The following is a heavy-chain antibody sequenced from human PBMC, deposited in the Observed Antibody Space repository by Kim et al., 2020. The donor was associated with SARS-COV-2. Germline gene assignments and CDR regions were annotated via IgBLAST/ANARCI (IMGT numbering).Heavy chain of an antibody. D-gene: IGHD3-3*01. J-gene: IGHJ6*02. CDR2: ISYDGSNK. CDR1: GFTFSSYG. V-gene: IGHV3-30*18. Sequence: GGSLRLSCAASGFTFSSYGMHWVRQAPGKGLEWVAVISYDGSNKYYADSVKGRFTISRDNSKNTLYLQMNSLRAEDTAVYYCAKDQEWVFWSGHYYYYYGMDVWGQGTTVTVSS. CDR3: AKDQEWVFWSGHYYYYYGMDV.